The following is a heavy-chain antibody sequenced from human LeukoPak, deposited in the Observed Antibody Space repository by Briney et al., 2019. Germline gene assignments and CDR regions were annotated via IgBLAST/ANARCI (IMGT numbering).Heavy chain of an antibody. CDR2: IRYDGSNK. D-gene: IGHD3-10*01. V-gene: IGHV3-30*02. CDR1: GFTFSSYG. CDR3: AREMYYYGSGTSVFDY. Sequence: PGGSLRLSCAASGFTFSSYGMHWVRQAPGKGLEWVAFIRYDGSNKYYADSVKGRFTISRDNSKNTLYLQMNSLRAEDTAVYYCAREMYYYGSGTSVFDYWGQGTLVTVSS. J-gene: IGHJ4*02.